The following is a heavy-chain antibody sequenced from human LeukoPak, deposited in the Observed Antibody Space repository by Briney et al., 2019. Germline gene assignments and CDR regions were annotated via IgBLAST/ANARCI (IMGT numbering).Heavy chain of an antibody. D-gene: IGHD2-15*01. Sequence: SQTLSLTCTVSGGSISSGGYYWSWIRQPPGKGLEWIGEINHSGSTNYNPSLKSRVTISVDTSKNQFSLKLSSVTAADTAVYYCARRRLRRTFDYWGQGTLVTVSS. V-gene: IGHV4-30-2*01. CDR2: INHSGST. CDR1: GGSISSGGYY. CDR3: ARRRLRRTFDY. J-gene: IGHJ4*02.